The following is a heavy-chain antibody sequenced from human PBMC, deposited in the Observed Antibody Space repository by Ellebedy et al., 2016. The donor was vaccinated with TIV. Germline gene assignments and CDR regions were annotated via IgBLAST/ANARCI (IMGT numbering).Heavy chain of an antibody. CDR2: ISAYTGNT. J-gene: IGHJ4*02. Sequence: AASVKVSCKASGYTFTSYGISWVRQAPGHRLEWMGWISAYTGNTNYAQKLQGRVTMTTDTSTSTAYMELRSLRSDDTAWYYSAVDIAYSGYDPGCWGQGTLVTVSS. CDR3: AVDIAYSGYDPGC. V-gene: IGHV1-18*01. D-gene: IGHD5-12*01. CDR1: GYTFTSYG.